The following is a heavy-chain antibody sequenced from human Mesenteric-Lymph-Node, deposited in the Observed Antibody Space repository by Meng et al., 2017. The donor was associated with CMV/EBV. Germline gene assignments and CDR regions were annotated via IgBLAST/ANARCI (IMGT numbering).Heavy chain of an antibody. Sequence: QVELEEWGPGLVKPSETLSLPCIVSGGSVTSGAYHWSWIRQSPGKGLEWIGYIYGTGITIYNPSLKSRVTILLETSKNQFSLKLNSVTTADTAVYYCAKSRSSTPGIVDDWGQGTLVTVSS. CDR2: IYGTGIT. CDR1: GGSVTSGAYH. V-gene: IGHV4-61*08. CDR3: AKSRSSTPGIVDD. J-gene: IGHJ4*02. D-gene: IGHD2/OR15-2a*01.